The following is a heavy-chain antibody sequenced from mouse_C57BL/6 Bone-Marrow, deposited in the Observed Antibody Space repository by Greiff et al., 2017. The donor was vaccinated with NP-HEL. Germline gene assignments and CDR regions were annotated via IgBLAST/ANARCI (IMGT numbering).Heavy chain of an antibody. CDR1: GYTFTDYE. Sequence: QVQLQQSGAELVRPGASVTLSCKASGYTFTDYEMHWVKQTPVHGLEWIGAIDPETGGTAYNQKFKGKAILTADKSSSTAYMELRSLTSEDSAVSFCTPYDYEGVAYWGQGTLVTVSA. V-gene: IGHV1-15*01. CDR3: TPYDYEGVAY. J-gene: IGHJ3*01. D-gene: IGHD2-4*01. CDR2: IDPETGGT.